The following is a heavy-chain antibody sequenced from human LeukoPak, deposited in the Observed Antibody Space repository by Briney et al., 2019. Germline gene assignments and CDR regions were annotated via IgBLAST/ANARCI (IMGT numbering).Heavy chain of an antibody. V-gene: IGHV3-30*02. CDR3: ANSFDYYGSGSYFSFDY. CDR1: GFTFSSYG. D-gene: IGHD3-10*01. Sequence: PGGSLRLSCAASGFTFSSYGMHWVRQAPGKGLEWVAFIRYDGSNKYYADSVKGRFTISRDNSKNTLYLQMNSLRAEDTAVYYCANSFDYYGSGSYFSFDYWGQGTLVTVSS. CDR2: IRYDGSNK. J-gene: IGHJ4*02.